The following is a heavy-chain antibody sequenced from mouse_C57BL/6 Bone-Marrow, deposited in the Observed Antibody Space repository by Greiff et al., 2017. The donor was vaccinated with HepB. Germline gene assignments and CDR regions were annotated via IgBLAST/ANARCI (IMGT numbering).Heavy chain of an antibody. CDR2: ISSGGGNT. Sequence: EVQLVESGGGLVKPGGSLKLSCAASGFTFSSYTMSWVRQTPEKRLEWVATISSGGGNTYYPDSVKGRFTISRENAKNSLYLQMSSLRSEDTALYYCVRGGNFDYWGQGTTLTVSS. V-gene: IGHV5-9*03. CDR1: GFTFSSYT. J-gene: IGHJ2*01. CDR3: VRGGNFDY.